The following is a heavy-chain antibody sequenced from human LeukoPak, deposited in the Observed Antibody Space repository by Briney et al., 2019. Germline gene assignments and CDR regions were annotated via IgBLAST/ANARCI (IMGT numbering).Heavy chain of an antibody. CDR1: GGPFSSYA. D-gene: IGHD6-13*01. CDR3: ARDVLKQLVLTWFDP. Sequence: SVKVSCKASGGPFSSYAISWVRQAPGQGLEWMGGIIPIFGTANYAQKFQGRVTITADESTSTAYMELSSLRSEDTAVYYCARDVLKQLVLTWFDPWGQGTLVTVSS. J-gene: IGHJ5*02. V-gene: IGHV1-69*01. CDR2: IIPIFGTA.